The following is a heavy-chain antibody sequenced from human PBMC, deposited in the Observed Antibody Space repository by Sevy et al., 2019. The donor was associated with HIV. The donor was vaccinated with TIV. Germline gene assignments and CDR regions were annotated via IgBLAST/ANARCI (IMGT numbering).Heavy chain of an antibody. D-gene: IGHD6-6*01. CDR1: GFTFSSYA. CDR3: AKGLYSSSSYFDY. J-gene: IGHJ4*02. CDR2: ISGSGGST. Sequence: GGSLRLSCVASGFTFSSYAMNWVRQAPGKGLEWVSGISGSGGSTYYADSVKGRFTISRDNSKNTGNLQMNSLRAEDTAVYYCAKGLYSSSSYFDYWGQGTLVTVSS. V-gene: IGHV3-23*01.